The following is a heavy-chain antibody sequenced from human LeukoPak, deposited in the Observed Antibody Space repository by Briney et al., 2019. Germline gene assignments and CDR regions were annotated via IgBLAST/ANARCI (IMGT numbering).Heavy chain of an antibody. CDR1: GFTFSSYG. V-gene: IGHV3-30*02. J-gene: IGHJ4*02. Sequence: GGSLRLSCAASGFTFSSYGMHWVRQAPGKGLEGVAFIRYDGSNKSYADSVKGRFTISRDNSKNTLYLQMNSLRPDDTAVYYCAKGYSSGWYFSLDYWGQGTLVTVSS. CDR3: AKGYSSGWYFSLDY. D-gene: IGHD6-19*01. CDR2: IRYDGSNK.